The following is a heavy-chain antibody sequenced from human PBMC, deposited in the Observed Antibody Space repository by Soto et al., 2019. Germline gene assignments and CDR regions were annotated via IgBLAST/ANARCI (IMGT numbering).Heavy chain of an antibody. J-gene: IGHJ5*02. CDR1: GFTFSSYS. Sequence: EVQLVESGGGLVQPGGSLRLSCAASGFTFSSYSMNWVRQAPGKGLEWVSYISLGTSTIYYADSVKGRFTISRDDAKNSLYLQMNSLRDEDTAVYYCARDNGMAGSSDPWGQGTLVTVSS. CDR3: ARDNGMAGSSDP. CDR2: ISLGTSTI. D-gene: IGHD2-8*01. V-gene: IGHV3-48*02.